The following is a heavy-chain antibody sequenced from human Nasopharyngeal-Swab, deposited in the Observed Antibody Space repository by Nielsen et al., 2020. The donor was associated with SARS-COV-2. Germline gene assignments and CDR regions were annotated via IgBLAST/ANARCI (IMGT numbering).Heavy chain of an antibody. CDR2: ISWNSGSI. CDR1: GFTFDDYA. Sequence: GGSLRLSCAASGFTFDDYAMHWVRQAPGKGLEWVSGISWNSGSIGYADSVKGRFTISRDNSKNTLYLQMNSLRAEDTAVYYCARDSGGNSDYWGQGTLVTVSS. J-gene: IGHJ4*02. V-gene: IGHV3-9*01. D-gene: IGHD4-23*01. CDR3: ARDSGGNSDY.